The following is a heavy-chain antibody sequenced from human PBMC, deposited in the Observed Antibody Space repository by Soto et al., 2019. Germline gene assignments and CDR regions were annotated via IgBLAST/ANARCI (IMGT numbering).Heavy chain of an antibody. CDR1: GYTFTSYS. CDR3: ARDVDDFWSDYYTPTSLHNWFAP. Sequence: ASVKVSCKASGYTFTSYSISWVRQAPGQGLEWMGWISPYNGNTNYAQEFQGRVTMTTDTSTSTAYLDLRSLRSDDTAVYYCARDVDDFWSDYYTPTSLHNWFAPWGQGTLVTVSS. D-gene: IGHD3-3*01. V-gene: IGHV1-18*01. CDR2: ISPYNGNT. J-gene: IGHJ5*02.